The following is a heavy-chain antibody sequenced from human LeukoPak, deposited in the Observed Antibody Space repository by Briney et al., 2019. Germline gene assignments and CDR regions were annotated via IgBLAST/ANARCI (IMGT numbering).Heavy chain of an antibody. CDR3: ARIHPPYYYDTTGYYGHDAFDI. Sequence: SQTLSLTCTVSGGSISSGDYYWSWIRQPPGKGLEWIGYIYYSGSTYYNPSLKSRVTISVDTSKNQFSLKLRSVTAADTAVYYCARIHPPYYYDTTGYYGHDAFDIWGQGTMVTVSS. CDR2: IYYSGST. J-gene: IGHJ3*02. V-gene: IGHV4-30-4*08. CDR1: GGSISSGDYY. D-gene: IGHD3-22*01.